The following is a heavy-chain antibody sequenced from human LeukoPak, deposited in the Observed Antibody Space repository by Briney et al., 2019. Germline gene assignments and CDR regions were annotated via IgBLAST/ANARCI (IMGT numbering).Heavy chain of an antibody. V-gene: IGHV3-7*01. CDR1: GFTFNSPFW. J-gene: IGHJ4*02. CDR2: INADGSRK. CDR3: ARSER. Sequence: AGGPLRLSCAGSGFTFNSPFWMSWVRQAPGKGLEWVANINADGSRKYYVDSVKGRFTISKDNAKKSLYLEMNSLTAEDTAVYYCARSERWGQGTLVTVSS.